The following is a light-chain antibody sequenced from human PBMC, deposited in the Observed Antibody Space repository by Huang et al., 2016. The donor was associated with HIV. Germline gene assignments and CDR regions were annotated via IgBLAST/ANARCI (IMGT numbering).Light chain of an antibody. CDR3: QQYGSSPYT. Sequence: EIVLTQSPGTLSLSPRERATLSCRASQSVSSSYLAWYQQKPGQAPRLLIYGASSRATGIPDMFSGSGSGTDFTLTISRLEPEDFAVYYCQQYGSSPYTFGQGTKLEIK. V-gene: IGKV3-20*01. J-gene: IGKJ2*01. CDR2: GAS. CDR1: QSVSSSY.